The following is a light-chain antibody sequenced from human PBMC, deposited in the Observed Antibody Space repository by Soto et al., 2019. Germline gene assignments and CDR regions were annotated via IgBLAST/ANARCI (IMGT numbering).Light chain of an antibody. V-gene: IGKV3-20*01. CDR3: QQYNNWPPIT. J-gene: IGKJ5*01. CDR1: QSVSSR. Sequence: EIVLTQSPGTLSLSPGERATLSCRASQSVSSRLAWYQQKPGQAPRLLISGASSRATGIPDRFSGSGSGTDFTLSIRRLEPEDFAVYYCQQYNNWPPITFGQGTRLEIK. CDR2: GAS.